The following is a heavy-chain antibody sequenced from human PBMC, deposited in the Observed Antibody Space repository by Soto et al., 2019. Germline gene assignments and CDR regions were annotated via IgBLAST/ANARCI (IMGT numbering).Heavy chain of an antibody. CDR2: TNHSGST. CDR1: GGSFSGYY. V-gene: IGHV4-34*01. D-gene: IGHD3-3*01. CDR3: ARQTRQITIFGVVSFNWFDP. Sequence: LSLTCAVYGGSFSGYYWSWIRQPPGKGLEWIWETNHSGSTNYNPSLKSRVTISVDTSKNQFSLKLSSVTAADTAVYYCARQTRQITIFGVVSFNWFDPWGQGXLVTVYS. J-gene: IGHJ5*02.